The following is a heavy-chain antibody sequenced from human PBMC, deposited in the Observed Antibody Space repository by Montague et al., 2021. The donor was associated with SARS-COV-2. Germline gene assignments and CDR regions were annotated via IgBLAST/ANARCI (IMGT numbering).Heavy chain of an antibody. J-gene: IGHJ4*02. D-gene: IGHD3-9*01. V-gene: IGHV4-59*08. CDR3: ARHALGYFDWLNEGYFDS. CDR1: GGSISSYY. Sequence: SETLSLTCTVSGGSISSYYWSWIRQPPGKGLEWIGYIYYSGSTNYNPSLKSRVTISIDTSKNQFSLKLSSVTAADTAVYYCARHALGYFDWLNEGYFDSWGQGTLVTVSS. CDR2: IYYSGST.